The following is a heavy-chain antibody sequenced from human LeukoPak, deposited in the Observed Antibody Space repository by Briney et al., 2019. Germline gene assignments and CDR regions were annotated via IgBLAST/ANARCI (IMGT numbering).Heavy chain of an antibody. Sequence: SETLSLTCTVSGGSISSYYWSWIRQPPGKGLEWIGYIYYSGSTNYNPSLKSRVTISVDTSKNQFSLKLSSVTAADTAVYYCARRWRYCDSSGYYYPWGQGTLVTVSS. D-gene: IGHD3-22*01. CDR2: IYYSGST. CDR1: GGSISSYY. V-gene: IGHV4-59*08. CDR3: ARRWRYCDSSGYYYP. J-gene: IGHJ5*02.